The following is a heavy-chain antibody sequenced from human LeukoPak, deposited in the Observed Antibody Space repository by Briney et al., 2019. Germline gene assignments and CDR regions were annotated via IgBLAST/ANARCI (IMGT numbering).Heavy chain of an antibody. CDR1: GFTVITND. CDR2: LYSDGNT. V-gene: IGHV3-53*01. J-gene: IGHJ6*03. D-gene: IGHD3/OR15-3a*01. Sequence: PGGSLRLSCAASGFTVITNDMTWVRQAPGKGLEWVSVLYSDGNTKYADSVQGRFTISRDNSKNTLYLEMNSLSPDDTAVYYCARALSWTTDSYYYMDVWGKGTTVTVSS. CDR3: ARALSWTTDSYYYMDV.